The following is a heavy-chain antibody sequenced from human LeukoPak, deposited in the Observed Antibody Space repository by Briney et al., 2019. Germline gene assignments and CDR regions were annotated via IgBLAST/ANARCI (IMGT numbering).Heavy chain of an antibody. CDR3: ARDTPLEHGPHFDY. CDR1: GYTFTYYA. CDR2: INAGNGNT. Sequence: ASVKVSCKASGYTFTYYAIQWVRQAPGQRLEWMGWINAGNGNTKYSQKFQGRVTITRYTSASTAYMELRSLRSDDTAVYYCARDTPLEHGPHFDYWGQGTLVSVSS. D-gene: IGHD1/OR15-1a*01. V-gene: IGHV1-3*01. J-gene: IGHJ4*02.